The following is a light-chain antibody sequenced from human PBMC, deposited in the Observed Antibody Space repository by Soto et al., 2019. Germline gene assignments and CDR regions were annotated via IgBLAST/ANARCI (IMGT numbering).Light chain of an antibody. Sequence: DIQMTQSPSSLSASVGDRVTITCRASQGISNYLAWYQQKPGKVPKLLIYVASTLQSGVPSRFSGSGAWTDFTLTISSLQPEDVAPYYCQKYNSAPWTFGQGPKVEIK. J-gene: IGKJ1*01. CDR3: QKYNSAPWT. V-gene: IGKV1-27*01. CDR1: QGISNY. CDR2: VAS.